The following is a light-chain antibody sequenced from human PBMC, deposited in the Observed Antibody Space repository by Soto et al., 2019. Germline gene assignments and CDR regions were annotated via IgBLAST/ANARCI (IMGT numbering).Light chain of an antibody. J-gene: IGLJ1*01. CDR2: EDT. CDR3: GSWDSSLSAYV. V-gene: IGLV1-51*01. CDR1: SSNIGGNS. Sequence: QSVLTQPPSVSAAPGQKVTISCSGSSSNIGGNSVSWYQQLPVTAPTLLIYEDTKRPSAIPDRFAGSKSGTSATLGITGFQTGAEADYYCGSWDSSLSAYVFGTGTKVTVL.